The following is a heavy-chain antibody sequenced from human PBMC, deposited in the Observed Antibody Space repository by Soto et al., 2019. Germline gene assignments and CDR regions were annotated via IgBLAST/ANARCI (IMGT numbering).Heavy chain of an antibody. J-gene: IGHJ5*02. CDR1: GGSISSYY. Sequence: SETLSLTCTGSGGSISSYYWTWIRQPPGEGLEWIGYIYYSGSTNYNPSLKSRVTISVDTSKNQFSLKLSSVTAADTAVYYCARVRLVRKMVVAATPDWWFDPWGQGTLVTVSS. CDR2: IYYSGST. V-gene: IGHV4-59*01. D-gene: IGHD2-15*01. CDR3: ARVRLVRKMVVAATPDWWFDP.